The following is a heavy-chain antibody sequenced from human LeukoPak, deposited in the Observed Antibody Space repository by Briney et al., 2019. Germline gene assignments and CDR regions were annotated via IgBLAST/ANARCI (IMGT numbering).Heavy chain of an antibody. Sequence: GGSLRLSCAASGFTFSSYAMSWVRQAPGKGLEWVSAISGSGGSTYYADSVKGRFTISRDNSKNTLYLQMNSLRAEDTAVYYCARDPVDLIVGATGFDYWGQGTLVTVSS. CDR2: ISGSGGST. J-gene: IGHJ4*02. D-gene: IGHD1-26*01. CDR3: ARDPVDLIVGATGFDY. V-gene: IGHV3-23*01. CDR1: GFTFSSYA.